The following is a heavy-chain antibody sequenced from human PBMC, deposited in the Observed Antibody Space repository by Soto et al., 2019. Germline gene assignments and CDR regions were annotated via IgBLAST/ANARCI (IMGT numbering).Heavy chain of an antibody. J-gene: IGHJ4*02. Sequence: ASVKVSCKASGYTFTSYGISWVRQAPGQGLEWMGWISAYNGNTNYAQKLQGRVTMTTDTSTSTAYMELRSLSSDDTAVYYCARKVGYCSSTSCKGGFDYWGQGTLVTVSS. CDR1: GYTFTSYG. CDR3: ARKVGYCSSTSCKGGFDY. CDR2: ISAYNGNT. V-gene: IGHV1-18*01. D-gene: IGHD2-2*01.